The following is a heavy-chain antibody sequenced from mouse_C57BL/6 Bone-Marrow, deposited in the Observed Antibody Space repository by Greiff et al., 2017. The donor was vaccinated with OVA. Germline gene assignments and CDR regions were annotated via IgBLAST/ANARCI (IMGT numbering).Heavy chain of an antibody. D-gene: IGHD3-3*01. V-gene: IGHV1-61*01. CDR1: GYTFTSYW. J-gene: IGHJ4*01. CDR2: IYPSDSET. CDR3: ARERALGAMDY. Sequence: VQLQQPGAELVRPGSSVKLSCKASGYTFTSYWMDWVKQRPGQGLEWIGNIYPSDSETHYNQKFKDKATLTVDQSSSTAYMQLSSLTSEDSAVYYCARERALGAMDYWGQGTSVTVSS.